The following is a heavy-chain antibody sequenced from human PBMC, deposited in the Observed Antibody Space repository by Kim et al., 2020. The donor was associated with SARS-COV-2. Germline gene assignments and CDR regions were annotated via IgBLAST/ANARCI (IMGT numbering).Heavy chain of an antibody. J-gene: IGHJ6*02. CDR3: ARASPDYYDAMDV. V-gene: IGHV3-43D*03. Sequence: GGSLRLFCAASGFTYDNYAMHWVRQAPGRGLEWVSTISWHGGRTYYADSVKGRFTISRDKNKNSLYLQMNTLRGEDSAFYYCARASPDYYDAMDVWGQGTTVTVSS. CDR1: GFTYDNYA. CDR2: ISWHGGRT. D-gene: IGHD6-6*01.